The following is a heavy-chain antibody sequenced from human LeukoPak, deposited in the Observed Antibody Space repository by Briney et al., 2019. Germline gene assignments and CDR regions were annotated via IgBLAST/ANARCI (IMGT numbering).Heavy chain of an antibody. V-gene: IGHV3-21*01. Sequence: GGSLRLSCAASGFTFSSYSMNWVRQAPGKGLEWVSSISSSSSYIYYADSVKGRFTISRDSAKNSLYLQMNSLRAEDTAVYYCARDRGEWVDYWGQGTLVTVSS. CDR2: ISSSSSYI. D-gene: IGHD1-26*01. CDR3: ARDRGEWVDY. J-gene: IGHJ4*02. CDR1: GFTFSSYS.